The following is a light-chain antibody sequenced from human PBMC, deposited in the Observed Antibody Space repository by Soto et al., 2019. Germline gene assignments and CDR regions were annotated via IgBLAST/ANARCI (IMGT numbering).Light chain of an antibody. CDR3: LQHNSYPPT. Sequence: GESVPITCRASQVISTSLAWYQVKPGKAPKLLIYAASTLESGVPSRFSATVSGTEFSLTITSLQPEDFATYYCLQHNSYPPTFGQGTKVDIK. CDR1: QVISTS. CDR2: AAS. V-gene: IGKV1-9*01. J-gene: IGKJ1*01.